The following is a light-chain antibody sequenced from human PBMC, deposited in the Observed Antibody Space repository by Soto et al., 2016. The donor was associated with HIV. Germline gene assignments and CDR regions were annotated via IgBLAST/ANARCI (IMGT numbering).Light chain of an antibody. V-gene: IGLV3-19*01. CDR3: NSRDSSDYHRV. CDR2: GKN. CDR1: NLRSYF. J-gene: IGLJ2*01. Sequence: SSELTQDPAVSVALGQTVRITCQGDNLRSYFASWYQQKPGQAPVLVIYGKNNRPSGIPDRFSGSSSGNTASLTITGAQAEDEADYYCNSRDSSDYHRVFGEGTKLTVL.